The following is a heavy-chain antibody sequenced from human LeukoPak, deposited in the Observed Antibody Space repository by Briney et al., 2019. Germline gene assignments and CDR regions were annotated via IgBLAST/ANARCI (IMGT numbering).Heavy chain of an antibody. D-gene: IGHD3-3*01. CDR3: AKGRVARGFNDPFDI. V-gene: IGHV3-30*02. J-gene: IGHJ3*02. CDR1: GFTFNFFG. CDR2: TRYDGSYK. Sequence: GGSPRLSCAASGFTFNFFGMHWVRQAPGKGLEWVAFTRYDGSYKRYIDSVNGRFTISRDNSKNTLYLQMNSLRVEDTAVYSCAKGRVARGFNDPFDIWGQGTMVTVSS.